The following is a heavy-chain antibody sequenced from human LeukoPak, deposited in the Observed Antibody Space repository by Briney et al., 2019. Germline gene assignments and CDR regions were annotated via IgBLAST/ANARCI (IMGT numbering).Heavy chain of an antibody. CDR2: IYSDNT. D-gene: IGHD4/OR15-4a*01. CDR1: GGSISSSSYY. V-gene: IGHV3-53*01. CDR3: ARRAGAHSHPYDY. J-gene: IGHJ4*02. Sequence: ETLSLTCTVSGGSISSSSYYWGWVRQAPGKGLEWVSFIYSDNTHYSDSVKGRFTISRDNSKNTLYLQMNSLRAEDTAVYYCARRAGAHSHPYDYWGQGTLVTVSS.